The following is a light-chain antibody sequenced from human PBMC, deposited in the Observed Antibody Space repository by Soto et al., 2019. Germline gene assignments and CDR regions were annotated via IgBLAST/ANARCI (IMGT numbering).Light chain of an antibody. J-gene: IGLJ2*01. CDR2: DVS. CDR3: GSWTTSSTVV. V-gene: IGLV2-14*03. CDR1: SSDVGAYNF. Sequence: QSALTQPASVSGSPGQSITISCTGTSSDVGAYNFVSWYQQHTGKAPKVMIYDVSSRPFGVSERFSGSKSGNTASLTISGLQAEDEADYYCGSWTTSSTVVFGGGTKLTVL.